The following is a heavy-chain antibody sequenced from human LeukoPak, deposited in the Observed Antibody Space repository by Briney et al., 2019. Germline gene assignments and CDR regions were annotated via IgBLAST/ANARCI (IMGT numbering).Heavy chain of an antibody. Sequence: ASVKVSCKASGYTFTSYGISWVRQAPGQGLELMGWISAYNGNTNYAQKLQGRVTMTTDTSTSTAYMELRSLRSDDTAVYYCARVPGPTEGSWFDPWGQGTLVTVSS. V-gene: IGHV1-18*01. CDR3: ARVPGPTEGSWFDP. CDR1: GYTFTSYG. D-gene: IGHD3-10*01. J-gene: IGHJ5*02. CDR2: ISAYNGNT.